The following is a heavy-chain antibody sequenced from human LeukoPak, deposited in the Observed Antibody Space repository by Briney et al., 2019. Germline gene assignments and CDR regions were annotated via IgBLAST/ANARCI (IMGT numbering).Heavy chain of an antibody. CDR3: ARDRTRTYYYGSGSYYDY. CDR1: GFTFSDHY. CDR2: ISSSGSTI. V-gene: IGHV3-11*01. Sequence: GGSLRLSCAASGFTFSDHYMSWIRQAPGKGLEWVSYISSSGSTIYYADSVKGRFTISRDNAKNSLYLQMNSLRAEDTAVYYCARDRTRTYYYGSGSYYDYWGQGTLVNVSS. D-gene: IGHD3-10*01. J-gene: IGHJ4*02.